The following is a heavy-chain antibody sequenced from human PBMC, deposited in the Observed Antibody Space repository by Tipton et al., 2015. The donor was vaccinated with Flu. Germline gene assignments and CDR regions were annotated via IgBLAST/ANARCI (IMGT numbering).Heavy chain of an antibody. CDR2: IYTNANT. V-gene: IGHV4-61*02. J-gene: IGHJ5*01. Sequence: TLSLTCTVSGGSISRGSYYYNWIRQPAGKGLEWIGRIYTNANTNYKPSLKSRVTILVDRSKNQFSLKLSSVTAADTAVYYCARRDYSNYVSVPKNWFDSWGQGILVTVSS. CDR3: ARRDYSNYVSVPKNWFDS. D-gene: IGHD4-11*01. CDR1: GGSISRGSYY.